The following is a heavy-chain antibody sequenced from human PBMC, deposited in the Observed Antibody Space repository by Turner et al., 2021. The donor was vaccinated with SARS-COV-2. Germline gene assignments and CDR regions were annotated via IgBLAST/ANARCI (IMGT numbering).Heavy chain of an antibody. CDR3: ARDMGATTGPFDY. J-gene: IGHJ4*02. CDR2: IKQDGSEK. D-gene: IGHD1-26*01. CDR1: GFTFSSYW. V-gene: IGHV3-7*01. Sequence: EVQLVESGGGLVQPGGSLRLSCAASGFTFSSYWMSWVRQAPGKRLEWVANIKQDGSEKYYVDSVKGRFTISRDNAKNSLYLQMNSLRAEDTAVYYCARDMGATTGPFDYWGQGTLVTVSS.